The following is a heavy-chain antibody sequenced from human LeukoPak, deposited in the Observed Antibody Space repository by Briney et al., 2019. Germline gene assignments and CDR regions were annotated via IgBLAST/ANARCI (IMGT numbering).Heavy chain of an antibody. CDR2: ISWNSGSI. D-gene: IGHD6-19*01. CDR3: AKGYSSGWYIGF. J-gene: IGHJ4*02. Sequence: GGSLRLSCAASGFTFDDYAMHWVRQAPGKGLEWVSGISWNSGSIGYADSVKGRFTISRDNAKNSLYLQMNSPRAEDTALYYCAKGYSSGWYIGFWGQGTLVTVSS. CDR1: GFTFDDYA. V-gene: IGHV3-9*01.